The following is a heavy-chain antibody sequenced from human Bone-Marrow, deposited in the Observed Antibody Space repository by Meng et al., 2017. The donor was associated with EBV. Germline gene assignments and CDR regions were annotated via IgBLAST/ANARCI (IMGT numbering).Heavy chain of an antibody. CDR2: FDPEDGET. Sequence: QVQLLKSGAELKKPGASVKVSCKVSGYSLNDLSIQWVRQAPGDGLEWMGGFDPEDGETMYAQKFLGRVTMTADTSTDTTYMELNSLRSEDTAVYYCASHGVGVSYWGQGTLVTVSS. CDR1: GYSLNDLS. D-gene: IGHD2-21*01. V-gene: IGHV1-24*01. J-gene: IGHJ4*02. CDR3: ASHGVGVSY.